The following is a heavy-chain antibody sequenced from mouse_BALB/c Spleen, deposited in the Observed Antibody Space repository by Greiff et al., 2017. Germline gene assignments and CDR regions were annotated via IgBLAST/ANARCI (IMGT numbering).Heavy chain of an antibody. J-gene: IGHJ2*01. CDR1: GFTFSSFG. CDR2: ISSGSSTI. Sequence: EVKLMESGGGLVQPGGSRKLSCAASGFTFSSFGMHWVRQAPEKGLEWVAYISSGSSTIYYADTVKGRFTISRDNPKNTLFLQMTSLRSEDTAMYYCARSYYRYDFDYWGQGTTLTVSS. V-gene: IGHV5-17*02. CDR3: ARSYYRYDFDY. D-gene: IGHD2-14*01.